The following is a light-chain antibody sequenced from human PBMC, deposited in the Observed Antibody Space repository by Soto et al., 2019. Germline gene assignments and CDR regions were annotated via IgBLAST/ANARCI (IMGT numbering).Light chain of an antibody. J-gene: IGLJ2*01. CDR1: SSDVGGYDF. Sequence: QSALTQPASVSGSPGQSIAISCSGTSSDVGGYDFVSWYQQHPGKAPKLIIYNVSNRPSGVSNRFSGSKSVNTASLTISGLQAEDEAVYYCNSYTSTTTPAVFGGGTKVTVL. V-gene: IGLV2-14*01. CDR2: NVS. CDR3: NSYTSTTTPAV.